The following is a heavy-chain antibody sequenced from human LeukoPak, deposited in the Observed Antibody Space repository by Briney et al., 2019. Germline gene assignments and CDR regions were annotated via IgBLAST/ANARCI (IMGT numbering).Heavy chain of an antibody. J-gene: IGHJ4*02. CDR3: ARVAGIRHGAPSY. Sequence: AAVKVSCKASGYTFTGYYMHWVRQAPGQGVAWMGWINPNSGGTNYAQKFQGRVTMTRDTSISTAYMELSRLRSDDTAVYYCARVAGIRHGAPSYWGQGTLVTVSS. V-gene: IGHV1-2*02. CDR1: GYTFTGYY. CDR2: INPNSGGT. D-gene: IGHD1-26*01.